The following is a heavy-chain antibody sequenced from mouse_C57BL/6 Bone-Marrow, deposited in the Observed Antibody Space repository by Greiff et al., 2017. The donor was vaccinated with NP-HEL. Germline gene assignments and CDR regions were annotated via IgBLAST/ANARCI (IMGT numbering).Heavy chain of an antibody. V-gene: IGHV1-18*01. Sequence: VHVKQSGPELVKPGTSVHISCKTSGYAFTEYTMHWVKQSHGKSLEWIGGFNPNNGGTTYNQRFKGKATLTVDKSSTTAYMELRSLTSWDSAVYYCARGNYYGSTSWFGYWGQGTLVTVST. CDR2: FNPNNGGT. CDR3: ARGNYYGSTSWFGY. CDR1: GYAFTEYT. J-gene: IGHJ3*01. D-gene: IGHD1-1*01.